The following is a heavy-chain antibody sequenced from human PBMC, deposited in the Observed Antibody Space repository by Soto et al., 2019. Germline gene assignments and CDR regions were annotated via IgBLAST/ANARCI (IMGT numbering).Heavy chain of an antibody. J-gene: IGHJ6*02. D-gene: IGHD6-13*01. Sequence: EVQLVESGGGLVQPGGSLRLSCAASGFTFSSYWRHWVRQAPGKGLVWVSRINSDGSSTNYADSVKGRFTISRDNARNTLFLQMDTLRSEDTAVYYCARSGSSPYYYGMDVWGQGTTVTVSS. CDR3: ARSGSSPYYYGMDV. CDR2: INSDGSST. CDR1: GFTFSSYW. V-gene: IGHV3-74*01.